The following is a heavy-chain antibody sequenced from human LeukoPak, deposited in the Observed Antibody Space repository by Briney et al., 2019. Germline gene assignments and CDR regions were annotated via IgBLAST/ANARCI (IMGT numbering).Heavy chain of an antibody. V-gene: IGHV4-59*01. CDR3: ARGNTMVRGVIDYFDY. J-gene: IGHJ4*02. CDR2: IYYSGST. D-gene: IGHD3-10*01. CDR1: GGSISSYY. Sequence: RPSETLSLTCTVSGGSISSYYWSWIRQPPGKGLEWIGYIYYSGSTNYNPSLKSRVTISVDTSKNQFSLKLSSVTAADTAVYYCARGNTMVRGVIDYFDYWGQGTLVTVSS.